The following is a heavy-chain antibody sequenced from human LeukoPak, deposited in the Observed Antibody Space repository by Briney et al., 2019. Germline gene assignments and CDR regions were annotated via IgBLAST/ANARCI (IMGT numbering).Heavy chain of an antibody. D-gene: IGHD2-8*02. CDR2: LSNDATNK. V-gene: IGHV3-30*04. CDR1: GLTFNSYA. J-gene: IGHJ4*02. Sequence: GGSLRLSCAASGLTFNSYAMHWVRQAPGKGLEWVASLSNDATNKYYADSVKGRFIISRDNAKNSLYLQMNSLRAEDTAVYFCARDPSLVAPPYWGQGTLVTVSS. CDR3: ARDPSLVAPPY.